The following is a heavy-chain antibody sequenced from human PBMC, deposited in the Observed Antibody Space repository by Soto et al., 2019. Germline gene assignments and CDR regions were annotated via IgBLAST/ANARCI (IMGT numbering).Heavy chain of an antibody. CDR3: AKDSSRAAAGGTFDY. CDR1: GFTFSSYG. CDR2: ISYDGSNK. D-gene: IGHD6-13*01. Sequence: QVQLVESGGGVVQPGRSLRLSCAASGFTFSSYGMHWVRQAPGKGLEWVAVISYDGSNKYYADSVKGRFTISRDHSKNTLYLQMNSLRAEDTAVYYCAKDSSRAAAGGTFDYWGQGTLVTVSS. J-gene: IGHJ4*02. V-gene: IGHV3-30*18.